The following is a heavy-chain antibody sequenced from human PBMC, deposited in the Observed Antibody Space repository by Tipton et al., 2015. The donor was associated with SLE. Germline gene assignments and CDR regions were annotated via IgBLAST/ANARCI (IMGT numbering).Heavy chain of an antibody. CDR2: IYYSGST. CDR1: GGSISSGDYY. V-gene: IGHV4-30-4*01. Sequence: TLSLTCTVSGGSISSGDYYWSWIRQPPGKGLEWIGYIYYSGSTYYNPSLKSRVTISVDTSKNQVSLKLSSVTAADTAVYYCAREAGGFAPWFDPWGQGTLVTVSS. CDR3: AREAGGFAPWFDP. J-gene: IGHJ5*02. D-gene: IGHD2-15*01.